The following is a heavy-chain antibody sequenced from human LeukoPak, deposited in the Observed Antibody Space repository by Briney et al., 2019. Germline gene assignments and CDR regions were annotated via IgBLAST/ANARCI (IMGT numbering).Heavy chain of an antibody. CDR1: GYTFTSYD. CDR3: ARGRSLRFLEWLSYRYGMTS. J-gene: IGHJ6*02. D-gene: IGHD3-3*01. Sequence: ASVKVSCKVSGYTFTSYDINWVRQATGQGLEWMGWMNPNSGNTGYAQKFQGRVTMTRNTSISTAYMELSSLRSEDTAVYYCARGRSLRFLEWLSYRYGMTSGAKGPRSPSP. V-gene: IGHV1-8*01. CDR2: MNPNSGNT.